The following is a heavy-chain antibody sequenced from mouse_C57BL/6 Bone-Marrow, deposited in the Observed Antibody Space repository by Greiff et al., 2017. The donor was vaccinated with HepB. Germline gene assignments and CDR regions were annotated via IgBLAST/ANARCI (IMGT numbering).Heavy chain of an antibody. CDR1: GYTFTSYW. CDR2: IYPGSGST. J-gene: IGHJ2*01. V-gene: IGHV1-55*01. CDR3: ARSLLLRVPFDY. Sequence: QVQLKQPGAELVKPGASVKMSCKASGYTFTSYWITWVKQRPGQGLEWIGDIYPGSGSTNYNEKFKSKATLTVDTSSSTAYMQLSSLTSEDSAVYYCARSLLLRVPFDYWGQGTTLTVSS. D-gene: IGHD1-1*01.